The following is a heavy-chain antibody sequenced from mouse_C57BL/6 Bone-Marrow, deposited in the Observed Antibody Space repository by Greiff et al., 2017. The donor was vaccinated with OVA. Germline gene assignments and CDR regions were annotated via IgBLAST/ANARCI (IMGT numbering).Heavy chain of an antibody. CDR2: ILGDDDK. D-gene: IGHD2-2*01. J-gene: IGHJ2*01. Sequence: QVTLNESGPGILQPSQTLSLTCSFSGFSLSTFGMGVGWLRQPSGKGLEWLAHILGDDDKYYKPALKSRLTISKDTSKNPVFLKIVNVDTAATATYDCAWYGYDFDYWGQGTTLTVSS. CDR3: AWYGYDFDY. V-gene: IGHV8-8*01. CDR1: GFSLSTFGMG.